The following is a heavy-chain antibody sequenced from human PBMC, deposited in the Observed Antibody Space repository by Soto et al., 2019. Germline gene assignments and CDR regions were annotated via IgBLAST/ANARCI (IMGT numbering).Heavy chain of an antibody. V-gene: IGHV1-69*01. J-gene: IGHJ6*02. Sequence: QVQLVQSGAEVKKPGSSVKVSCKASGGTFSSYAISWVRQAPGQGLEWMGGIIPICGTANYAQKFQGRVTITADESTGTAYMELSSLRSEDTAVYYCARTAEIHYGMDVWGQGTTVTVSS. CDR3: ARTAEIHYGMDV. CDR2: IIPICGTA. CDR1: GGTFSSYA.